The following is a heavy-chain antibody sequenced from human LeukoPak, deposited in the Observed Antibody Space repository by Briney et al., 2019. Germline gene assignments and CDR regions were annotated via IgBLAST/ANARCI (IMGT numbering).Heavy chain of an antibody. CDR1: ALTFSNYY. D-gene: IGHD3-10*01. J-gene: IGHJ4*02. CDR2: ISSSGSTI. V-gene: IGHV3-11*01. Sequence: PGRSLTLSCAPSALTFSNYYTSSIRQPPRDGLEWVSYISSSGSTIYYADSVKGRFTISRDNAKNSLYLQMNSRRAEDSAVYYCASIFRGVIHYWGQGSLVTVCS. CDR3: ASIFRGVIHY.